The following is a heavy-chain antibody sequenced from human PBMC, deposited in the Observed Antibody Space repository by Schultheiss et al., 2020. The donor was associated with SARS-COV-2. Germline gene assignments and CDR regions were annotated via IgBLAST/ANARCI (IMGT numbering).Heavy chain of an antibody. J-gene: IGHJ4*02. CDR2: IYPGDSDT. Sequence: KVSCKGSGYSFTSYWIGWVRQMPGKGLEWMGIIYPGDSDTRYSPSFQGQVTISADKSISTAYLQWSSLKASDTAMYYCARHSSRYSGYDFLDYWGQGTLVTVSS. CDR1: GYSFTSYW. V-gene: IGHV5-51*01. CDR3: ARHSSRYSGYDFLDY. D-gene: IGHD5-12*01.